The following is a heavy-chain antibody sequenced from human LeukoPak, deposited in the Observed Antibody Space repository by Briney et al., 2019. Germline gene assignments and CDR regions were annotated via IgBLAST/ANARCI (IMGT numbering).Heavy chain of an antibody. CDR3: ARGVLGSSSWRSGFDP. CDR2: IGTAGDT. Sequence: GSLRLSCAASGFPFSNYAMHWVRQATGKGLEWVSAIGTAGDTYYPGSVEGRFTISRENAKNSLYLQMNSLRAGDTAMYYCARGVLGSSSWRSGFDPWGQGTLVTVSS. CDR1: GFPFSNYA. D-gene: IGHD6-13*01. V-gene: IGHV3-13*01. J-gene: IGHJ5*02.